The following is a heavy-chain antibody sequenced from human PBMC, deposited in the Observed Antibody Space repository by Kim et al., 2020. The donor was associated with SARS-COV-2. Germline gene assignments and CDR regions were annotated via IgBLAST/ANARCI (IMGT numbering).Heavy chain of an antibody. CDR1: GFTFSSYW. J-gene: IGHJ4*02. CDR3: GRDGDYEEFDY. V-gene: IGHV3-7*01. Sequence: GGSLRLSCAASGFTFSSYWMSWVRQAPGKGLEWVANIKQDGSEKYYVDSVKGRFTISRDNAKNSLYLQMNSLRAEDTAVYYCGRDGDYEEFDYWGQGTLVTVSS. CDR2: IKQDGSEK. D-gene: IGHD4-17*01.